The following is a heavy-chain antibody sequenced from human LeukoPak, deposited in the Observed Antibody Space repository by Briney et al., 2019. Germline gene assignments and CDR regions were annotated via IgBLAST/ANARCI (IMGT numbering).Heavy chain of an antibody. D-gene: IGHD1-1*01. CDR1: GFTFSSEW. V-gene: IGHV3-7*01. CDR2: IKGDGSEE. Sequence: PGGSLRLSCAASGFTFSSEWMNWVRQAPGKELEWVAIIKGDGSEEYYVDSVKGRFTISRDNTKSSLYLQMNRLRVEDTALYYCVKGNGFLLGFWGQGTQVTVSS. CDR3: VKGNGFLLGF. J-gene: IGHJ4*02.